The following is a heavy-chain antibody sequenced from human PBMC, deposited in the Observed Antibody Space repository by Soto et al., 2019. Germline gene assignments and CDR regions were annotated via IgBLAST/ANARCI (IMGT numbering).Heavy chain of an antibody. CDR3: AKDLYSSAWYLAP. CDR1: GFTFSSYA. CDR2: ISGSGAGT. V-gene: IGHV3-23*01. Sequence: GGSLRLSCAASGFTFSSYAMSWVRQAPGKGLEWVSAISGSGAGTYYADSVKGRFTISRDNSKNTLYLQMNSLRAEDTAIYYCAKDLYSSAWYLAPWGQGTLVTVSS. J-gene: IGHJ5*02. D-gene: IGHD6-19*01.